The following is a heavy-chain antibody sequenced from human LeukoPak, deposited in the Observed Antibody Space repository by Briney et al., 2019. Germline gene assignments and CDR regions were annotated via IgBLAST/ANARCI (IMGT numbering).Heavy chain of an antibody. J-gene: IGHJ4*02. Sequence: PGGSLRLSCAASGFTFSRYWMSWMRQAPGKGLGWVANIKYDGSEDYYVDSVKGRFTISRDNAKNTLYLQLNSLRVEDTAVYYCKSGGAAPGSFDYWGQGTLVTVSP. CDR1: GFTFSRYW. CDR3: KSGGAAPGSFDY. D-gene: IGHD1-1*01. CDR2: IKYDGSED. V-gene: IGHV3-7*01.